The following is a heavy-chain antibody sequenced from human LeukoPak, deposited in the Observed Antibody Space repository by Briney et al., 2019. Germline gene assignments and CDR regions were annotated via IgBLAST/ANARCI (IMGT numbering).Heavy chain of an antibody. CDR1: GGSFSGYY. V-gene: IGHV4-34*01. D-gene: IGHD3-10*01. CDR2: INHSGST. Sequence: PSETLSLTCAVYGGSFSGYYWSWIRQPPGKGLEWIWEINHSGSTNYNPSLKSRVTISVDTSKNQFSLKLSSVTAADTAVYYCARGRWFGELSWGFFDYWGQGTLVTVSS. J-gene: IGHJ4*02. CDR3: ARGRWFGELSWGFFDY.